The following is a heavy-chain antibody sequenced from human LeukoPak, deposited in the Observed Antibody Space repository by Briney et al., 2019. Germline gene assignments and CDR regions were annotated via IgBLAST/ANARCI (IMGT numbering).Heavy chain of an antibody. CDR3: AELGITMIGGV. CDR2: ISCSGSTI. CDR1: GFTFSSYE. V-gene: IGHV3-48*03. D-gene: IGHD3-10*02. J-gene: IGHJ6*04. Sequence: PGGSLRLSCAASGFTFSSYEMNWVRQAPGKGLEWVSYISCSGSTIYYADSVKGRFTISRGNAKNSLYLQMNSLRAEDTAVYYCAELGITMIGGVWGKGTTVTISS.